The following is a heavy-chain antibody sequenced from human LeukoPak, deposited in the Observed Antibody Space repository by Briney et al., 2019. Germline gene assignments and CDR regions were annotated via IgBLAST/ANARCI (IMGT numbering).Heavy chain of an antibody. CDR1: GGSISSSSYY. J-gene: IGHJ4*02. CDR3: ARYIAARDY. D-gene: IGHD6-6*01. CDR2: IYYSGST. V-gene: IGHV4-39*01. Sequence: SETLSLTCTVSGGSISSSSYYWGWIRQPPGKGLEWIGSIYYSGSTYYNPSLKSRVTISVDTSKNRFSLKLSSVTAADTAVYYCARYIAARDYWGQGTLVTVSS.